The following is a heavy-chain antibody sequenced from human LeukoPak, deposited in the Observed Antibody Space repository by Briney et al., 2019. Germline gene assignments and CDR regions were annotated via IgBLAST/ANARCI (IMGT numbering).Heavy chain of an antibody. Sequence: GGSLRLSCAASGFTFRSYAMHWVRQAPGKGLEWVAVISYDGTNKYYADSVKGRFTTSRDNSKNTLYLQMNSLRAEDTAVYYCARAGAYTYGDLTFDIWGHGTMVTVSS. CDR1: GFTFRSYA. CDR2: ISYDGTNK. V-gene: IGHV3-30*04. D-gene: IGHD5-18*01. CDR3: ARAGAYTYGDLTFDI. J-gene: IGHJ3*02.